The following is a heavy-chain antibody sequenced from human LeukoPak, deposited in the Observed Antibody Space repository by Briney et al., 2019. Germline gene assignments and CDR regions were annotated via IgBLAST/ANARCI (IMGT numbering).Heavy chain of an antibody. Sequence: SETLSLTCTVSGGSISSYYWSWIRQPPGKGLEWIGYIYYSGSTNYNPSLKSRVTISVDTSNNQFSLKLSSVTAADTAVYYCARLNHYYYDMDVWGQGATVTVSS. CDR2: IYYSGST. J-gene: IGHJ6*02. CDR3: ARLNHYYYDMDV. V-gene: IGHV4-59*08. CDR1: GGSISSYY.